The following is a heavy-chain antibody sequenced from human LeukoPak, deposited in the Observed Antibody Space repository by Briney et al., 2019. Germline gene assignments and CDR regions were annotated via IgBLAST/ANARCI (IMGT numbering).Heavy chain of an antibody. V-gene: IGHV4-4*07. Sequence: PSETLSLTCTVSGGSISSYYRSWIRQPAGKGLEWIGRIYTSGSTNYNPSLKSRVTMSVDTSKNKFSLKLSSVTAADTAVYYCARDGYDFPEDYWGQGTLVTVSS. J-gene: IGHJ4*02. CDR3: ARDGYDFPEDY. D-gene: IGHD5-12*01. CDR1: GGSISSYY. CDR2: IYTSGST.